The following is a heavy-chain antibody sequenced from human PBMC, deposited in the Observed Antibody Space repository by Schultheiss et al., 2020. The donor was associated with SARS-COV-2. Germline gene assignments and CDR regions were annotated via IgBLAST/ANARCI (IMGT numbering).Heavy chain of an antibody. V-gene: IGHV3-48*04. CDR2: ISGSSNTI. J-gene: IGHJ4*02. CDR1: GFTFRKYS. D-gene: IGHD6-6*01. CDR3: ARARGFDY. Sequence: GGSLRLSCTASGFTFRKYSINWVRQAPGKGLQWISYISGSSNTIYYSDSVKGRFTISRDNATNSVSLQMNSLRAEDTAIYYCARARGFDYWGQGALVTVS.